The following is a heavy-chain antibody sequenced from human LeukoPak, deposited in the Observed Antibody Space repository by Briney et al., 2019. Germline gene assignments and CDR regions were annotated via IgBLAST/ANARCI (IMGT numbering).Heavy chain of an antibody. CDR1: GFTFSSYG. V-gene: IGHV3-30*18. Sequence: PGGSLRLSCAASGFTFSSYGMHWVRQAPGKGLEWVAVISYDGSNKYYADSAKGRFTISRDNDKNTLYLQMNGLRAEDTAVYYCAKDSTGVTDYWGQGTLVTVSS. J-gene: IGHJ4*02. CDR3: AKDSTGVTDY. D-gene: IGHD3-10*01. CDR2: ISYDGSNK.